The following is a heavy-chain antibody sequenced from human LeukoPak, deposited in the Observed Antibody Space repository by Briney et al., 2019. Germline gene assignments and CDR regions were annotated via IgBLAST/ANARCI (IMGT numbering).Heavy chain of an antibody. CDR2: INSDSGGT. J-gene: IGHJ3*02. CDR3: ARGRVNSWSDACDI. V-gene: IGHV1-2*02. CDR1: AYALTVHN. D-gene: IGHD4-23*01. Sequence: ASVKVSCKSSAYALTVHNTHWVRHAPGQGLEWMGWINSDSGGTKYAQKFQGSVIMTRVTSISTAYMELSRLKTDDTAVYYCARGRVNSWSDACDIWGQGTTVTVSS.